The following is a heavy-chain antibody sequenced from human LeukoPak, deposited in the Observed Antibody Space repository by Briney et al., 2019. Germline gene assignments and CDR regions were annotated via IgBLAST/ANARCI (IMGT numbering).Heavy chain of an antibody. CDR1: GFTFSSYG. V-gene: IGHV3-30*02. CDR3: AKGRGWEASYYYYYMDV. J-gene: IGHJ6*03. CDR2: IRYDGSNK. Sequence: GGSLRLSCAAPGFTFSSYGIHWVRQAQGKGLEWVAFIRYDGSNKYYTDSVKGRFTISRDNSKNTLYLQMNSLRAEDTAVYYCAKGRGWEASYYYYYMDVWGKGTTVTISS. D-gene: IGHD1-26*01.